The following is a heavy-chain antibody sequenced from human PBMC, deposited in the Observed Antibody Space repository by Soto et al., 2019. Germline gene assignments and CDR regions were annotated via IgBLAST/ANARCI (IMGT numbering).Heavy chain of an antibody. CDR3: ARGRRTAVTIDY. D-gene: IGHD4-17*01. V-gene: IGHV4-34*01. Sequence: SETLSLTCAVYGGSFSGYYWSWIRQPPGKGLEWIGEINHSGSTNYNPSLKSRVTISVDTSRNQFSLKLSSVTAADTAVYYCARGRRTAVTIDYWGHGTLVTVSS. CDR1: GGSFSGYY. CDR2: INHSGST. J-gene: IGHJ4*01.